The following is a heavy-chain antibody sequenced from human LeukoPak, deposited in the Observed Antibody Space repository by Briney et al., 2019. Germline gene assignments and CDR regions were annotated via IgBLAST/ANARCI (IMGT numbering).Heavy chain of an antibody. V-gene: IGHV4-59*08. CDR2: IYYSGST. J-gene: IGHJ5*02. Sequence: SETLSLTCTVSGGSISSYYWSWIRQPPGKGLEWIGYIYYSGSTNYNPSLKSRVTISVDTSKNQFSLKLSSVTAADTAVYYCESGHYYGSGSYFGWFDPWGQGTLVTVSS. CDR1: GGSISSYY. D-gene: IGHD3-10*01. CDR3: ESGHYYGSGSYFGWFDP.